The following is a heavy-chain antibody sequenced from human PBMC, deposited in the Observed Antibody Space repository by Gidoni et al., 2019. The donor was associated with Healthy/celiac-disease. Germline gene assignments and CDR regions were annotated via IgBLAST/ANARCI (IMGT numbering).Heavy chain of an antibody. CDR2: ISWDGGST. V-gene: IGHV3-43D*04. Sequence: EVQLVESGGVVVQPGGSLRLSCAASGFTFDDYAMHWVRQAPGKGLEWVSLISWDGGSTYYADSVKGRFTISRDNSKNSLYLQMNSLRAEDTALYYCAKVSSPFGVVSPIDYWGQGTLVTVSS. CDR3: AKVSSPFGVVSPIDY. J-gene: IGHJ4*02. CDR1: GFTFDDYA. D-gene: IGHD3-3*01.